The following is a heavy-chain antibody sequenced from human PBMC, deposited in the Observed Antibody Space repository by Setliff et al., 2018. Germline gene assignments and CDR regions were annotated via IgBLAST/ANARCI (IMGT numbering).Heavy chain of an antibody. CDR1: GGAFSSYA. D-gene: IGHD2-2*01. V-gene: IGHV1-69*13. J-gene: IGHJ6*03. Sequence: SVKVSCKASGGAFSSYAIDWVRQAPGQGLEWMGGIIPMFGTTNYAQRFRGRVTITADESTTTAYLELSSLRSEDTAVYYCARADQPLNDYYYYMDVWGKGTTVTVSS. CDR2: IIPMFGTT. CDR3: ARADQPLNDYYYYMDV.